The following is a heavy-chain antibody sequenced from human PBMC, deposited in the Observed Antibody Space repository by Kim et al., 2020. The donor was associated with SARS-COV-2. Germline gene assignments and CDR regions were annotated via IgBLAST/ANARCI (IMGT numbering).Heavy chain of an antibody. Sequence: ASVKVSCKASVYTFTSYYMHWVRQAPEQGLEWMGIINPSGGSTSYAQKFQGRVTMTRDTSTSTVYMELSSLRSEDTAVYYCARAGTTYYDFWSGYPSPWYYYGMDVWGQGTTVTVSS. V-gene: IGHV1-46*01. CDR3: ARAGTTYYDFWSGYPSPWYYYGMDV. D-gene: IGHD3-3*01. J-gene: IGHJ6*02. CDR2: INPSGGST. CDR1: VYTFTSYY.